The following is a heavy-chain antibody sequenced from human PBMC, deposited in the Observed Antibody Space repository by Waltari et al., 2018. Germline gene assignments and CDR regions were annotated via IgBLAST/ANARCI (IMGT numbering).Heavy chain of an antibody. CDR3: ATQLGYCSGGSCLGY. V-gene: IGHV1-24*01. CDR1: GYTFTSYA. J-gene: IGHJ4*02. D-gene: IGHD2-15*01. Sequence: QVQLVQSGAEVKKPGASVKVSCKASGYTFTSYAMHWVRQAPGKGLEWMGGFAPEDGETIYAQKFQGRVTMTEDTSTDTAYMELSSLRSEDTAVYYCATQLGYCSGGSCLGYWGQGTLVTVSS. CDR2: FAPEDGET.